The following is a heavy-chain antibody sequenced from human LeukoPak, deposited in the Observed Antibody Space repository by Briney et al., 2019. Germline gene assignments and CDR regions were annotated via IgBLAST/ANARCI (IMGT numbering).Heavy chain of an antibody. CDR2: INTYNGDT. CDR1: GYTFVNYG. V-gene: IGHV1-18*01. Sequence: ASVKVSCKASGYTFVNYGLSWVRQAPGQGLEWMGRINTYNGDTDYAQNVRGRVIMTTDTSTSTGYMELRSLRSDGTAVYYCARDGVVIRGAFTLSYNAMDVWGQGTTVAVSS. CDR3: ARDGVVIRGAFTLSYNAMDV. D-gene: IGHD2-2*01. J-gene: IGHJ6*02.